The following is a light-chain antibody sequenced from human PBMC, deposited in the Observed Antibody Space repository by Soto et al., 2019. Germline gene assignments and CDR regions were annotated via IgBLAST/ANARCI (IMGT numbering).Light chain of an antibody. V-gene: IGLV2-14*01. CDR2: EVR. CDR3: TSYTPTGALV. CDR1: NTDVGGYNY. Sequence: QSALTQPASVSGSPGQSITVSCTGTNTDVGGYNYVSWYQHRPGKAPRLMIYEVRNRLSGVSNRFSGSKSGNTASLTISGLQSEDEADSYCTSYTPTGALVFGSGTKVTV. J-gene: IGLJ6*01.